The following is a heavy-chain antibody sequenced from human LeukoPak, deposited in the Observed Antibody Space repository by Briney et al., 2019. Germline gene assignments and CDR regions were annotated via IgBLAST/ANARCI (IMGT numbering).Heavy chain of an antibody. J-gene: IGHJ6*03. Sequence: ASVKVSCKASGGTFSSYAISWVRQAPGQGLEWMGWMNPNSGNTGYAQKFQGRVTITRNTSISTAYMELSSLRSEDTAVYYCARDLRSYYMDVWGKGTTVTVSS. CDR1: GGTFSSYA. V-gene: IGHV1-8*01. D-gene: IGHD5-24*01. CDR3: ARDLRSYYMDV. CDR2: MNPNSGNT.